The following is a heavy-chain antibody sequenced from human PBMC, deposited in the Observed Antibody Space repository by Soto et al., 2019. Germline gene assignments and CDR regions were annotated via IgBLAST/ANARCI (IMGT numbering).Heavy chain of an antibody. CDR1: XFTFDDYA. J-gene: IGHJ1*01. Sequence: XVHLVESGGGVVQPGGXLRLSXXASXFTFDDYAMHWVRQXPXXXLXXVSLISWDGTSTYYADSVKGRFTISRDSSKNSLYLQMKSLRDEDTALXYXAKDPXXXXRAEYFPHWGQGTRVTVSS. V-gene: IGHV3-43D*04. CDR3: AKDPXXXXRAEYFPH. CDR2: ISWDGTST.